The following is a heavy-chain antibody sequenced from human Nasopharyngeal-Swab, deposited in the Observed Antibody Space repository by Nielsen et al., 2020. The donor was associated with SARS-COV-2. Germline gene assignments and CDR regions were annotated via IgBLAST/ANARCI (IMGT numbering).Heavy chain of an antibody. CDR3: ARDRGALNV. D-gene: IGHD3-10*01. J-gene: IGHJ6*02. V-gene: IGHV6-1*01. CDR2: TYYRSQWYS. CDR1: GYSVSNDRVA. Sequence: SQTLSLTCAISGYSVSNDRVAWNWIRQSPSRGLEWLGRTYYRSQWYSDYAVSVKSRITINPDTAKNQFSLQLNSVTPEDTAVYYCARDRGALNVWGQGTTVTVSS.